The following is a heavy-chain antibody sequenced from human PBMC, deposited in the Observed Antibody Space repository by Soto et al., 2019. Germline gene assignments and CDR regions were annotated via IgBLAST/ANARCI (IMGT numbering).Heavy chain of an antibody. CDR3: ARAGVVATIVDY. Sequence: SETLSLTCTFSGGSISSYYWIWIRQPPGKGLEWIGYIYYSGSTNYNPSLKSRVTISVDTSKNQFSLKLSSVTAADTAVYYCARAGVVATIVDYWGQGTLVTVSS. CDR1: GGSISSYY. V-gene: IGHV4-59*01. J-gene: IGHJ4*02. CDR2: IYYSGST. D-gene: IGHD5-12*01.